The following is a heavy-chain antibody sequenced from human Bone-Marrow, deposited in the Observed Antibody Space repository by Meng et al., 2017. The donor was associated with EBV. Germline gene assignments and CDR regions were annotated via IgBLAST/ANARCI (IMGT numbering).Heavy chain of an antibody. D-gene: IGHD6-13*01. CDR1: GGSISSGGYY. Sequence: QWQLQGSGPGLVKPSQTLSLTCAVSGGSISSGGYYWSWIRQPPGKGLEWIGYIYYSGSTYYNPSLKSRVTISVDTSKNQFSLKLSSVTAADTAVYYCASGSTAAGTDYWGQGTLVTVSS. J-gene: IGHJ4*02. CDR3: ASGSTAAGTDY. V-gene: IGHV4-30-4*01. CDR2: IYYSGST.